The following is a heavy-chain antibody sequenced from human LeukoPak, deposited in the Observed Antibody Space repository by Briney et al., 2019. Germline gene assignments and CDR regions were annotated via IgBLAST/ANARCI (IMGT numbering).Heavy chain of an antibody. CDR1: GFTFSSYA. V-gene: IGHV3-23*01. Sequence: GGSLRLSCAASGFTFSSYAMSWVRQAPGKGLEWVSGLSGSSDSVGYADSVKGRFTVSRDNAKNTLYLQMNGLRAEDTAVYYCARDHKYYDILTELDYWGQGTLVTVSS. J-gene: IGHJ4*02. D-gene: IGHD3-9*01. CDR2: LSGSSDSV. CDR3: ARDHKYYDILTELDY.